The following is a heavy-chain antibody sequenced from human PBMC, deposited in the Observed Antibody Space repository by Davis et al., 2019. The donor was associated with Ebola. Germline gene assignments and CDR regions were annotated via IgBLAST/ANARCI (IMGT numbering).Heavy chain of an antibody. D-gene: IGHD4-17*01. CDR1: GFSFSTYA. J-gene: IGHJ4*02. CDR3: AKYYGDPPNFDY. V-gene: IGHV3-23*01. CDR2: VDGGGTST. Sequence: PGGSLRLSCAASGFSFSTYAMSWVRQASGKGLEWVSAVDGGGTSTYYADSVKGRFTISRDNSKNTLYLQMNSLRAEDTAVYFCAKYYGDPPNFDYWGQGTLVTVSS.